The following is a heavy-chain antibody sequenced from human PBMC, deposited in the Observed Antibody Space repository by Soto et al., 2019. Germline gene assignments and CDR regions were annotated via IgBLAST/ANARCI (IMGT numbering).Heavy chain of an antibody. CDR2: ISSDGRPT. J-gene: IGHJ4*02. Sequence: GGSLRLSCSVSGFTFSSYAMHWVRQAPGKGLEYVSSISSDGRPTHYADSVKGRFTISRDNSKNTLYLQMSSLKAEDTAVYYCVKDRYVDYWGQGTLVTVSS. CDR3: VKDRYVDY. CDR1: GFTFSSYA. V-gene: IGHV3-64D*06.